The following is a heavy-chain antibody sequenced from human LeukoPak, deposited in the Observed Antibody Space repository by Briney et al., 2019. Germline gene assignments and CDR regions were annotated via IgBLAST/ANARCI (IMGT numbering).Heavy chain of an antibody. D-gene: IGHD2-21*02. CDR2: IWYDGTNK. V-gene: IGHV3-33*01. Sequence: PGGSLRLSCGASGFTFSNYGMHWVRQAPGKGLEWVAVIWYDGTNKYYVDSVKGRFTISRDNYKNTLYLQMDGLRVEDTAVYYCARGPCGDDCFSYWYFDLWGRGTLVTVSS. CDR3: ARGPCGDDCFSYWYFDL. J-gene: IGHJ2*01. CDR1: GFTFSNYG.